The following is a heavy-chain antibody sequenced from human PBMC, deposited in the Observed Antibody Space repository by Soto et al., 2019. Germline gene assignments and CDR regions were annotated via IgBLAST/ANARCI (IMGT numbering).Heavy chain of an antibody. J-gene: IGHJ4*02. CDR2: IYPGDSDT. CDR3: ARHASIAAPVGDFDY. V-gene: IGHV5-51*01. CDR1: GYSFTTHW. Sequence: PGESLKISCKGIGYSFTTHWIGWVRQTPGKGLEWMGIIYPGDSDTRYSPSFQGQVTISADKSISTAYLQWSSLKASDTAMYYCARHASIAAPVGDFDYWGQGTLVTVSS. D-gene: IGHD6-6*01.